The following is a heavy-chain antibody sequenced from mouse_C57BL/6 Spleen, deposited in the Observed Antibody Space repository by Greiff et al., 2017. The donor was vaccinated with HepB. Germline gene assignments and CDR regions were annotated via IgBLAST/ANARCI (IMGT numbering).Heavy chain of an antibody. CDR2: ISSGSSTI. J-gene: IGHJ3*01. CDR3: ARPGMVGRAWFAY. V-gene: IGHV5-17*01. CDR1: GFTFSDYG. Sequence: EVQGVESGGGLVKPGGSLKLSCAASGFTFSDYGMHWVRQAPEKGLEWVAYISSGSSTIYYADTVKGRFTISRDNAKNTLFLQMTSLRSEDTAMYYCARPGMVGRAWFAYWGQGTLVTVSA. D-gene: IGHD2-10*02.